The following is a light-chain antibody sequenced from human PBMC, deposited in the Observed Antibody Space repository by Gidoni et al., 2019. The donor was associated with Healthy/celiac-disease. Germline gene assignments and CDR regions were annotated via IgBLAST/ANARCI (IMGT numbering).Light chain of an antibody. CDR1: QSISSY. V-gene: IGKV1-39*01. CDR2: AAS. Sequence: IQMTQPPSSLSASVGDRATITCRASQSISSYLNWYQQKPGKAPKLLIYAASSLQRGVPSRFSGSGSATDFTLTISSLQPEDFATYYCQQSYSTPYTFGQGTKLEIK. J-gene: IGKJ2*01. CDR3: QQSYSTPYT.